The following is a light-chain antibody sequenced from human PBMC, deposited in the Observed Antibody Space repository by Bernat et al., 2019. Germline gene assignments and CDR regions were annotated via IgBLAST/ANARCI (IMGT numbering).Light chain of an antibody. CDR1: QSVSSSY. Sequence: EIVLTQSPGTLSLSPGERATLSCRASQSVSSSYLAWYQQKPGQAPRLLIYGASSSATGIPDRFSGSGSGTDFTLTISRLEPEDIAVYCCQQYGRSPPVTFGPGTKVDIQ. CDR2: GAS. J-gene: IGKJ3*01. V-gene: IGKV3-20*01. CDR3: QQYGRSPPVT.